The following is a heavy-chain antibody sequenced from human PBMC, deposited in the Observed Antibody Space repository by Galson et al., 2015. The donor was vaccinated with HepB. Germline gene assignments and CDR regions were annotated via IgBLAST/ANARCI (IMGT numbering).Heavy chain of an antibody. CDR1: GFTVSSNY. CDR3: ARGLYDTSGY. J-gene: IGHJ4*02. V-gene: IGHV3-66*01. D-gene: IGHD3-22*01. CDR2: IYSAGST. Sequence: SLRLSCAASGFTVSSNYMSWVRQAPGKGLEWVSIIYSAGSTYYADSVKGRFTIYRDNSKNTLYLQMNSLRAEDTAVYYCARGLYDTSGYWGQGTLVTVSS.